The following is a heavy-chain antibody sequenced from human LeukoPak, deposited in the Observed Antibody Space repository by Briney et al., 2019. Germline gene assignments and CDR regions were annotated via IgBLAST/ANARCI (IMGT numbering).Heavy chain of an antibody. CDR1: GYTSTGYY. CDR3: ARKSSTSWSFDY. D-gene: IGHD6-13*01. V-gene: IGHV1-2*02. J-gene: IGHJ4*02. CDR2: INPNSGGT. Sequence: ASVKVSCKASGYTSTGYYMHWVRQAPGQGLEWMGWINPNSGGTNYAQKFQGRVTMTRDTSISTAYMELGRLRSDDTAVYYCARKSSTSWSFDYWGQGTLVTVSS.